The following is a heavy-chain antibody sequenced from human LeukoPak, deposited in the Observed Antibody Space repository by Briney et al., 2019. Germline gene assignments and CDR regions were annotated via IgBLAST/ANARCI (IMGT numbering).Heavy chain of an antibody. V-gene: IGHV3-21*01. CDR2: ISSSSSYI. CDR1: GFTFSSYS. CDR3: ARDRGQSGSWSRPGNAYYGMDV. Sequence: PGGSLRLSCAASGFTFSSYSMNWVRQAPGKGLEWVSSISSSSSYIYYADSVKGRFTISRDNAKNSLYLQMNSLRAEDTAVYYCARDRGQSGSWSRPGNAYYGMDVWGQGTTVTVSS. D-gene: IGHD6-13*01. J-gene: IGHJ6*02.